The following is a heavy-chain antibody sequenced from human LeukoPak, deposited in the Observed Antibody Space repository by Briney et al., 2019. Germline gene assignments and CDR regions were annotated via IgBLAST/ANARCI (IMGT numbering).Heavy chain of an antibody. CDR3: ARGGASSEWFDP. CDR2: IHSSGTT. Sequence: SETLSLTCTVSGDSISAYYWSWIRQPPGKGLEWIAFIHSSGTTNYNPSLKSRVSISVDTSNNQFSLSVNSVTAADTAVYYCARGGASSEWFDPWGQGTLVTVSS. V-gene: IGHV4-59*01. D-gene: IGHD6-25*01. CDR1: GDSISAYY. J-gene: IGHJ5*02.